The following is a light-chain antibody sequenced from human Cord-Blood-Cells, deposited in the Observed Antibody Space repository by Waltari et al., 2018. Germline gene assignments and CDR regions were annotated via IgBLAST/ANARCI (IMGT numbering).Light chain of an antibody. CDR1: QGISSY. V-gene: IGKV1-9*01. CDR2: AAS. J-gene: IGKJ4*01. CDR3: QQLNSYPLT. Sequence: DIQLPQSPSFLSASVGARVTITCRASQGISSYLAWYQQKPGKAPKLLIYAASTLQSGVPSMFSGSGSGTEFTLTISSLQPEDFATYYCQQLNSYPLTFGRGTKVEIK.